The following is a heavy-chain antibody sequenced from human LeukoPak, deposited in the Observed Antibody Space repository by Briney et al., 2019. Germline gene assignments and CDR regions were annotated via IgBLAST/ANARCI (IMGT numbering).Heavy chain of an antibody. V-gene: IGHV4-39*01. CDR2: IYYTGRT. Sequence: PSETLSLACTVSGGSISSSSHSWGWIRQPPGKGLEWTGTIYYTGRTYYNPSLESRLTIPVDTSKNQFSLKLTSVTAADTAIYYCAQSLGSGNWIGNWFDPWGQGTLVTVSS. J-gene: IGHJ5*02. D-gene: IGHD1-1*01. CDR1: GGSISSSSHS. CDR3: AQSLGSGNWIGNWFDP.